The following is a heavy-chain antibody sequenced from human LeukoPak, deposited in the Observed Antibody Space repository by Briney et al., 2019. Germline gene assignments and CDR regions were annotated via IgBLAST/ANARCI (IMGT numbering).Heavy chain of an antibody. CDR1: GHTFTDYY. J-gene: IGHJ4*02. V-gene: IGHV1-69-2*01. Sequence: ASVKVSCKVSGHTFTDYYMHWVQQAPGKGLEWMGLVDPEDGETIYAEKFQGRVTITADTSTDTAYMELSSLRSEDTAVYYCAVSEKVVPAAKGGFDYWGQGTLVTVSS. CDR2: VDPEDGET. D-gene: IGHD2-2*01. CDR3: AVSEKVVPAAKGGFDY.